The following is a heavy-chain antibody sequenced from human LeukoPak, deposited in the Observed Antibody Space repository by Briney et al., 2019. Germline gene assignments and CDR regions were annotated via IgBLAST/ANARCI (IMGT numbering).Heavy chain of an antibody. Sequence: SQTLSLTCTVSGGSISSGSYYWSWIRQPAGKGLEWIGRIYTSGSTNYNPSLKSRVTISVDTSKNQFSLKLSSVTAADTAVYYCARDIGTGPTDYWGQGTLVTVSS. D-gene: IGHD1/OR15-1a*01. CDR1: GGSISSGSYY. V-gene: IGHV4-61*02. CDR2: IYTSGST. J-gene: IGHJ4*02. CDR3: ARDIGTGPTDY.